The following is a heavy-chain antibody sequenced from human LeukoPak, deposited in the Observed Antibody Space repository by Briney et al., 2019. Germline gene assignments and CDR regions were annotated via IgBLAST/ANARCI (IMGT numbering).Heavy chain of an antibody. CDR2: MYYSGST. CDR3: ARHERDYGDFDY. V-gene: IGHV4-39*01. CDR1: GGSISSSSYY. D-gene: IGHD4-17*01. Sequence: PSETLSLTCTVSGGSISSSSYYCGWIRQPPGKGLEWIGSMYYSGSTYYNLSLKSRVTISVDTSKNQFSLRLSSVTAADTAVYYCARHERDYGDFDYWGHGTLVTVSS. J-gene: IGHJ4*01.